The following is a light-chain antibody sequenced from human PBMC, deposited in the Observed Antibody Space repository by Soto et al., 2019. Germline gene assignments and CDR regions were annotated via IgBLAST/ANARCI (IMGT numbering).Light chain of an antibody. CDR1: SSNIGSNY. Sequence: QSVLTQPPSASGTPGQRVTISCPGSSSNIGSNYVYWYQQLPGTAPKLLIYRNNQRPSGVPDRFSGSKSGTSASLAISGLRSEDEADYYCAAWDDSLSGYYVFGTGTKVTVL. J-gene: IGLJ1*01. CDR2: RNN. CDR3: AAWDDSLSGYYV. V-gene: IGLV1-47*01.